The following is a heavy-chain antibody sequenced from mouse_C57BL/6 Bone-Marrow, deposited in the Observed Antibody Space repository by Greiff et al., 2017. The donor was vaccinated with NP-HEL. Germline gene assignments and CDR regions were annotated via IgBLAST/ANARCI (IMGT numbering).Heavy chain of an antibody. CDR1: GYTFTSYT. Sequence: LVESGAELARPGASVKMSCKASGYTFTSYTMHWVKQRPGQGLEWIGYINPSSGDTKYNQKFKDKATLTADKSSSTAYMQLSSLTSEDSAVYYGARRGTGASFAYWGQGTLVTVSA. D-gene: IGHD6-1*01. CDR3: ARRGTGASFAY. V-gene: IGHV1-4*01. CDR2: INPSSGDT. J-gene: IGHJ3*01.